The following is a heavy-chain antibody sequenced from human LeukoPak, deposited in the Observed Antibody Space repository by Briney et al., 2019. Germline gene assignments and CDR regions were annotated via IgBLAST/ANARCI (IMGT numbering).Heavy chain of an antibody. CDR2: INPSTGGT. CDR1: GYIFTGQD. V-gene: IGHV1-2*02. J-gene: IGHJ4*02. D-gene: IGHD6-6*01. CDR3: ASYPRYSSSPPFDY. Sequence: ASVKVSCKASGYIFTGQDMHWVRQAPGQGLEWMGWINPSTGGTHYAQRFQGRVTMTRDTSISTAYMELSSLRSDDTAVYYCASYPRYSSSPPFDYWGQGTLVTVSS.